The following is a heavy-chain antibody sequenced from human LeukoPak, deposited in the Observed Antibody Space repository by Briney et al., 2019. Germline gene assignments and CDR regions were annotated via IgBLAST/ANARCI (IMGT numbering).Heavy chain of an antibody. D-gene: IGHD5-12*01. CDR2: ISSSSSYI. CDR3: AREAESGYDYGYYYGMDV. Sequence: GGSLRLSCAASGFTFSSYSMNWVRQAPGKGLEWVSSISSSSSYIYYADSVKGRFTISRDNAKNSLYLQMNGLRAEDTAVYYCAREAESGYDYGYYYGMDVWGQGTTVTVSS. V-gene: IGHV3-21*01. CDR1: GFTFSSYS. J-gene: IGHJ6*02.